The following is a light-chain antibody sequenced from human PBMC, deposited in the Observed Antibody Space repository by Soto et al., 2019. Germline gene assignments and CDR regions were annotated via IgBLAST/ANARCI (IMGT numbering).Light chain of an antibody. CDR2: EVY. Sequence: QSVLTQPASVSGSPGQSITIPCTGTSSDIGDYNYVSWYQQHPGKAPKLLIYEVYNRPSGVSSRFSGSKSGSTASLTISGLQTGDEADYYCSSYSTTTTLYVFGTGTKVTVL. V-gene: IGLV2-14*01. J-gene: IGLJ1*01. CDR1: SSDIGDYNY. CDR3: SSYSTTTTLYV.